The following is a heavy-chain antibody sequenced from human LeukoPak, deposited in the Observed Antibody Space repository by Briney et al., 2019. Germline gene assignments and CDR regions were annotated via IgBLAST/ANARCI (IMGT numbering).Heavy chain of an antibody. CDR2: INHSGST. V-gene: IGHV4-34*01. CDR1: GGSFSGYY. J-gene: IGHJ6*02. Sequence: SETLSLTCAVYGGSFSGYYWSWIRQPPGKGLEWIGEINHSGSTNYNPSLKSRVTISVDTSKNQFSLKLSSVTAADTAVYYCARVLRVSHYYYGMDVWGQGATVTVSS. D-gene: IGHD6-6*01. CDR3: ARVLRVSHYYYGMDV.